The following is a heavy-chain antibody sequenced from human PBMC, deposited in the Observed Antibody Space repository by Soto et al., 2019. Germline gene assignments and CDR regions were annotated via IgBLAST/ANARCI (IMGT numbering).Heavy chain of an antibody. CDR3: ARLVYSSSWYGYYYGMDV. V-gene: IGHV5-10-1*01. D-gene: IGHD6-13*01. J-gene: IGHJ6*02. CDR1: GYSFTSYW. Sequence: PGESLKISCKGSGYSFTSYWISWVRQMPGKGLEWMGRIDPSDSYTNYSPSFQGRVTISADKSISTAYLQWSSLKASDTAMYYCARLVYSSSWYGYYYGMDVWGQGTTVTVSS. CDR2: IDPSDSYT.